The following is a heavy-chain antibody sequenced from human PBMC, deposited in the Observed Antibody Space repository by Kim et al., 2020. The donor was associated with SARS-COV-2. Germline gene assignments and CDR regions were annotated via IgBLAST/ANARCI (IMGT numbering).Heavy chain of an antibody. Sequence: DSVKGRFYIARDNSKNTLYLQMNSLRAEDTAVYYCARSYSSSWYDAFDIWGQGTMVTVSS. D-gene: IGHD6-13*01. V-gene: IGHV3-30*07. J-gene: IGHJ3*02. CDR3: ARSYSSSWYDAFDI.